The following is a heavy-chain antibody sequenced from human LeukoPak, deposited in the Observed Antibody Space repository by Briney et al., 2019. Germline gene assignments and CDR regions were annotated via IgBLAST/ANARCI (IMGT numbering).Heavy chain of an antibody. CDR2: IYYSGST. D-gene: IGHD6-6*01. J-gene: IGHJ4*02. V-gene: IGHV4-59*08. CDR3: ARHPQLGGPEIAARPHYFDY. CDR1: GGSFSGYY. Sequence: PSETLSLTCAVYGGSFSGYYWSWIRQPPGKGLEWIGYIYYSGSTNYNPSLKSRVTISVDTSKNQFSLKLSSVTAADTAVYYRARHPQLGGPEIAARPHYFDYWGQGTLVTVSS.